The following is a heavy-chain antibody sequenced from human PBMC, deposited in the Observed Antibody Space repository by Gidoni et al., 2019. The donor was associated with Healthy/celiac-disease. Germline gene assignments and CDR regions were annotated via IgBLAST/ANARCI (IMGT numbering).Heavy chain of an antibody. J-gene: IGHJ4*02. CDR2: ISSNGGST. CDR1: VFTCCSYA. V-gene: IGHV3-64D*06. CDR3: VKDCSSTSCHY. D-gene: IGHD2-2*01. Sequence: EVQLVESVGGLVQPGVSLILSCSASVFTCCSYAMHWVRQAPGKGLEYVSAISSNGGSTYYADSVKGRFTISRDNSKNTLYLQMSSLRAEDTAVYYCVKDCSSTSCHYWGQGTLVTVSS.